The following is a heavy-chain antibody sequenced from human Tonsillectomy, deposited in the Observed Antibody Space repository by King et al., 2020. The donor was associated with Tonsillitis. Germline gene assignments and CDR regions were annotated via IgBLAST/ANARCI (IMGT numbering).Heavy chain of an antibody. J-gene: IGHJ4*02. CDR2: IVVGSGNT. D-gene: IGHD3-22*01. CDR1: GFTFTSSA. V-gene: IGHV1-58*02. CDR3: AAEVRHYYDSSNNEN. Sequence: QLVQSGPEVKKPGTSVKVSCKASGFTFTSSAMQWVRQARGQRLEWIGWIVVGSGNTHYAQKVQERVTITRDMSTSTAYMELSSLRSEYTAVYYCAAEVRHYYDSSNNENWGQGTLVTVSS.